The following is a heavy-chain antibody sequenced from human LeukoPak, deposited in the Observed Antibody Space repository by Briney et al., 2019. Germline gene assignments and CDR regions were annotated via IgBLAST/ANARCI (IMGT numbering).Heavy chain of an antibody. CDR2: INHSGST. V-gene: IGHV4-34*01. Sequence: SETLSLTCAVYGGSFSDYYWSWIRQPPGKGLEWIGEINHSGSTNYNPSLKSRVTISVDTSKNQFSLKLSSVTAADTAVYYCARGGTSTTIFGVVNDWFDPWGQGTLVTVSS. CDR3: ARGGTSTTIFGVVNDWFDP. CDR1: GGSFSDYY. J-gene: IGHJ5*02. D-gene: IGHD3-3*01.